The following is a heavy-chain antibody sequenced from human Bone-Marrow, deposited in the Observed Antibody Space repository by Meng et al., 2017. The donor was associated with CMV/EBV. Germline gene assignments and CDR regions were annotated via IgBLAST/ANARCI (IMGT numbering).Heavy chain of an antibody. CDR3: ARVREQWQDNWFDP. Sequence: GGSLRLSCAASGFTFSSYGMHWVRQAPGKGLQWVSFIEYDGSDKFYADSVKGRFTISRDNAKNTLYLQMNSLRAEDTAVYYCARVREQWQDNWFDPWGQGTLVTVSS. J-gene: IGHJ5*02. CDR1: GFTFSSYG. V-gene: IGHV3-33*05. CDR2: IEYDGSDK. D-gene: IGHD6-19*01.